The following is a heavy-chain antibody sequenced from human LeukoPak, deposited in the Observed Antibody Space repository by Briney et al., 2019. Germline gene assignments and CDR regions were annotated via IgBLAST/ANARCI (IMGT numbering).Heavy chain of an antibody. V-gene: IGHV4-59*08. J-gene: IGHJ4*02. Sequence: PSETLSLTCTVSGGSISSYYWSWIRQPPGKGLEWIGYIYYSGSTNYNPSLKSRVTISVDTSKNQFSLKLSSVTAADTAVYYCARGAGTKEMAFGHWGQGTLVTVSS. CDR1: GGSISSYY. D-gene: IGHD5-24*01. CDR3: ARGAGTKEMAFGH. CDR2: IYYSGST.